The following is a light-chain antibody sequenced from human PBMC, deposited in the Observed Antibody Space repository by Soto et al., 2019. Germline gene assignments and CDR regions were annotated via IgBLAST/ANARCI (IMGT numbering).Light chain of an antibody. J-gene: IGLJ1*01. Sequence: QSPMTKPTSSSGTPGQRVTISCSGSTSNIGSNAVYWYQQVPGTAPKLLIQSSSQRPSGVPDRFSGSKSGTSASLAISGLRSEDEADYYCAAWDDSLSGLYVFGTGTKVTVL. CDR2: SSS. CDR1: TSNIGSNA. V-gene: IGLV1-47*02. CDR3: AAWDDSLSGLYV.